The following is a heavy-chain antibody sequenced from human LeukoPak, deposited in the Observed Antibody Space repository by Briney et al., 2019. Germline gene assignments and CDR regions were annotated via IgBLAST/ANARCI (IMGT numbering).Heavy chain of an antibody. V-gene: IGHV4-39*07. CDR2: IYYSGST. CDR3: ARMHSSGWYVDY. J-gene: IGHJ4*02. D-gene: IGHD6-19*01. Sequence: SSETLSLTCTVSGGSISSSSYYWGWIRQPPGKGLEWIGSIYYSGSTYYNPSLKSRVTISVDTSKNQFSLKLSSVTAADTAVYYCARMHSSGWYVDYWGQGTLVTVSS. CDR1: GGSISSSSYY.